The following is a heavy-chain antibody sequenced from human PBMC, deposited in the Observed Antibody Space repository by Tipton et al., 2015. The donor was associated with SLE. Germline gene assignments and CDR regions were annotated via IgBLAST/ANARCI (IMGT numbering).Heavy chain of an antibody. J-gene: IGHJ3*02. CDR3: ARGRPVGPFDI. D-gene: IGHD1-26*01. Sequence: SLRLSCAASGLTFSSNWMSWVRQVPGKGLEWVANIKEDGSEKHYVDSLKGRFTISRDNAKNSLYLQMNSLRAEDTAVYYCARGRPVGPFDIWGQGTMVTVSS. CDR1: GLTFSSNW. CDR2: IKEDGSEK. V-gene: IGHV3-7*01.